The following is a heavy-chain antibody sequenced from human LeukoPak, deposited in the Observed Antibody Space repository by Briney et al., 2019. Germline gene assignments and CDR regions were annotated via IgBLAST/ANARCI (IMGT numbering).Heavy chain of an antibody. CDR3: ARVALSMGKNGFDI. J-gene: IGHJ3*02. CDR1: GFTFSSYS. V-gene: IGHV3-21*01. CDR2: ISSSSSYI. D-gene: IGHD2/OR15-2a*01. Sequence: GGSLRLSCAASGFTFSSYSMNWVCQAPGKGLEWVSSISSSSSYIYYADSVKGRFTISRDNAKNSLYLQTNSLRAEDTALYYCARVALSMGKNGFDIWGQGTTVTVSS.